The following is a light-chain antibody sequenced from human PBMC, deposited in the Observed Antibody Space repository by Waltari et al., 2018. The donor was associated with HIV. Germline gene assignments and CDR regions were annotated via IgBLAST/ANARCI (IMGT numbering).Light chain of an antibody. V-gene: IGLV1-44*01. Sequence: QSVLTQPPSASGTPGQRVTISCSGSSSNIGSYTVNWYQQLPGTAPKLLIYSNKQRPSGVPDRCSGSKSGTSASLAISGLQSEDEADYYCAAWDDSLNGWVFGGGTKLTVL. CDR3: AAWDDSLNGWV. CDR1: SSNIGSYT. J-gene: IGLJ3*02. CDR2: SNK.